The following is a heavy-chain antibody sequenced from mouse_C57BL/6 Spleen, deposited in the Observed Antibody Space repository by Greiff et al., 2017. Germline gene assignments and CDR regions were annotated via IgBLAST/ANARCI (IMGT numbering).Heavy chain of an antibody. CDR2: IDPETGGT. CDR1: GYTFTDYE. V-gene: IGHV1-15*01. CDR3: TRHGNYEVYFDV. Sequence: VQLQQSGAELVRPGASVTLSCTASGYTFTDYEMHWVKQTPVHGLEWIGAIDPETGGTAYNQKFKGKAILTADKSSSSAYMELRSLTSEDSAFYYCTRHGNYEVYFDVWGTGTTVTVSS. D-gene: IGHD2-1*01. J-gene: IGHJ1*03.